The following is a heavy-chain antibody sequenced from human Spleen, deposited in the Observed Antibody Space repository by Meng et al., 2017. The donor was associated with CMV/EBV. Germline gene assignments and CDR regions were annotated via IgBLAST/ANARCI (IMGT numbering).Heavy chain of an antibody. CDR2: IYYSGSP. J-gene: IGHJ5*02. D-gene: IGHD1-7*01. CDR1: GGSISTTNYY. CDR3: ARGRYLRYNWNYAGVDWFDP. Sequence: SETLSLTCSVSGGSISTTNYYWGWIRQPPGKGLEWIGSIYYSGSPYYNPSLKSRVTISVDTSKNQFSLKLSSVTAADTAVYHCARGRYLRYNWNYAGVDWFDPWGQGTLVTVSS. V-gene: IGHV4-39*07.